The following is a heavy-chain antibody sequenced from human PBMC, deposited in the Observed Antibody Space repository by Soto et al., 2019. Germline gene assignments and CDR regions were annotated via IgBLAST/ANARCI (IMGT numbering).Heavy chain of an antibody. J-gene: IGHJ4*02. D-gene: IGHD3-22*01. CDR1: GYSFAGYW. Sequence: GESLKISCKGSGYSFAGYWITWVRQKPGKGVEWMGRIDPSDSQTYYSPSFRGHVTISVTKSITTVFLQWSSLRASDTAMYYCARQIYDSDTGPNFQYYFDSWGQGTPVTVSS. CDR2: IDPSDSQT. CDR3: ARQIYDSDTGPNFQYYFDS. V-gene: IGHV5-10-1*01.